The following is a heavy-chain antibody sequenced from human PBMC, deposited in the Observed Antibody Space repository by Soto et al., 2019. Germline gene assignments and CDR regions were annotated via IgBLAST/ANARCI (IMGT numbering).Heavy chain of an antibody. CDR3: AKDANGRAAAGPYYYYGMDV. Sequence: EVQLLESGGGLVQPGGSLRLSCAASGFTFSSYAMSWVRQAPGKGLEWVSAISGSGGSTYYADSVKGRFTISRDNSKNTLYLQMNSLRAEDTAVYYCAKDANGRAAAGPYYYYGMDVWGQGTMVTVSS. V-gene: IGHV3-23*01. D-gene: IGHD6-13*01. CDR2: ISGSGGST. J-gene: IGHJ6*02. CDR1: GFTFSSYA.